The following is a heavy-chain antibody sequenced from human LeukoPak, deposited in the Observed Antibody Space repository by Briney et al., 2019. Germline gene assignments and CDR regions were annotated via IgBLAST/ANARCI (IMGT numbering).Heavy chain of an antibody. D-gene: IGHD1-26*01. CDR1: GFTFSSYS. CDR3: ARVVGASHFDY. V-gene: IGHV3-7*01. Sequence: GGSLRLSCAASGFTFSSYSMSWVRQAPGKGLEWVANIKQDGSEKYYVDSVKGRFTISRDNAKNSLYLQMNSLRAEDTAVYYCARVVGASHFDYWGQGTLVTVSS. J-gene: IGHJ4*02. CDR2: IKQDGSEK.